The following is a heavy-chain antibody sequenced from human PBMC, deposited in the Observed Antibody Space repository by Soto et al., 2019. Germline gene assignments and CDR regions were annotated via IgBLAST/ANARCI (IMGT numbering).Heavy chain of an antibody. J-gene: IGHJ3*02. CDR2: ISAYNGNT. CDR3: AILSGYNYGYLVDFDAFDI. D-gene: IGHD5-18*01. CDR1: GYTFTSYG. V-gene: IGHV1-18*01. Sequence: ASVKVSCKASGYTFTSYGISWVRQAPGQGLEWMGWISAYNGNTNYAQKLQGRVTMTTDTSTSTAYMELRSLRSDDTAVYYCAILSGYNYGYLVDFDAFDIWGQGTMVTVSS.